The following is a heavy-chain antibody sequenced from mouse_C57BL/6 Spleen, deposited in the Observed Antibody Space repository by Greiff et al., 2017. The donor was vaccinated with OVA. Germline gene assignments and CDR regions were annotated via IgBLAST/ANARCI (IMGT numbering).Heavy chain of an antibody. J-gene: IGHJ2*01. Sequence: EVQGVESGGGLVQPGGSMKLSCVASGFTFSNYWMNWVRQSPEKGLEWVAQIRLKSDNYATHYAESVKGRFTISRDDSKSSVYLQMNNLRAEDTGIYYCTGQLRHVDYWGQGTTLTVSS. CDR3: TGQLRHVDY. CDR2: IRLKSDNYAT. D-gene: IGHD3-2*02. CDR1: GFTFSNYW. V-gene: IGHV6-3*01.